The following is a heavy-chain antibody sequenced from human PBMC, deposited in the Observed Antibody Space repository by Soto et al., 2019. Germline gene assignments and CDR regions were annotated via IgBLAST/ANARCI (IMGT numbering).Heavy chain of an antibody. D-gene: IGHD1-20*01. CDR3: ARSGITGKKEIYYYYYGMDV. CDR1: GFTFSSYS. V-gene: IGHV3-21*01. CDR2: ISSSSSYI. Sequence: PGGSLRLSCAASGFTFSSYSMNWVRQAPGKGLEWVSSISSSSSYIYYADSVKGRFTISRDNAKNSLYLQMNSLRAEDTAVYYCARSGITGKKEIYYYYYGMDVWGQGTTVTVSS. J-gene: IGHJ6*02.